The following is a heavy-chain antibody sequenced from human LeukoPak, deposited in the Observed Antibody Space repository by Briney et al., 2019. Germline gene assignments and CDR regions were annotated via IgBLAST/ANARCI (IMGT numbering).Heavy chain of an antibody. Sequence: GGSLRLSCSASGTAFRTYAMHWVRQPPGKGLYYVSAISINGGSTYYADSVRGRFTISRDNSKNTLYLQMSSLRPDDTAVYYCVRAYDENPLGWFDPWGQGTLVTVSS. CDR2: ISINGGST. V-gene: IGHV3-64D*06. CDR1: GTAFRTYA. D-gene: IGHD5-12*01. J-gene: IGHJ5*02. CDR3: VRAYDENPLGWFDP.